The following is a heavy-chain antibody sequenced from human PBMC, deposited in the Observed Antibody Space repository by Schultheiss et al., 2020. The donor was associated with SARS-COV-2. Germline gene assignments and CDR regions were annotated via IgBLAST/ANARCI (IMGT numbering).Heavy chain of an antibody. CDR2: INHSGST. CDR3: ARRYCSSTSCYTHGSDRTPNNWFDP. CDR1: GGSISGYY. V-gene: IGHV4-34*01. D-gene: IGHD2-2*02. J-gene: IGHJ5*02. Sequence: SETLSLTCTVSGGSISGYYWSWIRQPPGKGLEWIGEINHSGSTNYNPSLKSRVTISVDTSKNQFSLKLSSVTAADTAVYYCARRYCSSTSCYTHGSDRTPNNWFDPWGQGTLVTVSS.